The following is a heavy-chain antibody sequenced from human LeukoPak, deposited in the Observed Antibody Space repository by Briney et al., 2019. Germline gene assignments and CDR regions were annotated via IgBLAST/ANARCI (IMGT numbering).Heavy chain of an antibody. J-gene: IGHJ4*02. D-gene: IGHD3-22*01. CDR3: CRVACDSGFCNVDY. CDR2: IYYTGDT. CDR1: GGSITNYY. Sequence: SETLSLTCNVSGGSITNYYWNWIRQPPGKGLEWIGYIYYTGDTNYSPSLKSRVSMSVDTSKNQFSLELTSVTAADTAVYYCCRVACDSGFCNVDYWGQGTLVPVTS. V-gene: IGHV4-59*01.